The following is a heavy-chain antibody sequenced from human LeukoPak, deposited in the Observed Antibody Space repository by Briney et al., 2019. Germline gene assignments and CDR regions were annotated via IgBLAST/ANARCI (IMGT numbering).Heavy chain of an antibody. D-gene: IGHD2-21*02. Sequence: GESLKISCKGSGYRFTSYWISWVRQMPGKGLEWMGRIDPSDSYINYSPSFQGHVTISADKSISTAYLQWSSLKASDTAMYYCARRALPPAYCGGDCFDAFDIWGQGTMVTVSS. CDR1: GYRFTSYW. J-gene: IGHJ3*02. CDR2: IDPSDSYI. V-gene: IGHV5-10-1*01. CDR3: ARRALPPAYCGGDCFDAFDI.